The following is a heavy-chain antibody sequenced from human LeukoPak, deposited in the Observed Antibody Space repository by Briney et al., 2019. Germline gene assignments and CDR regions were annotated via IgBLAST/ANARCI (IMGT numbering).Heavy chain of an antibody. J-gene: IGHJ4*02. Sequence: GGSLRLSCAASGFTFDEYAMYWLRQAPGKGLDWVSLISGDGATTSYADSVKGRFTVSRDNSENSLHLQMESLRAEDTAFYYCAKARRTGTHYSDFDYWGQGTLVTVSS. D-gene: IGHD3/OR15-3a*01. CDR1: GFTFDEYA. CDR2: ISGDGATT. V-gene: IGHV3-43*02. CDR3: AKARRTGTHYSDFDY.